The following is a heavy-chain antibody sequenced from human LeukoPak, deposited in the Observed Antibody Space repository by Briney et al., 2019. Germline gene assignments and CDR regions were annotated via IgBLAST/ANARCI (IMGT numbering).Heavy chain of an antibody. Sequence: GGSLRLSCAASGFTFSSYAMSWVRQAPGKGLEWVSAISGSGGSTYYADSVKGRFTISRDNSKNTLYLQMNSLRAEDTAVYYCAKDRGSGSYPEYYFDYWGQGALVTVSS. V-gene: IGHV3-23*01. CDR1: GFTFSSYA. CDR2: ISGSGGST. J-gene: IGHJ4*02. CDR3: AKDRGSGSYPEYYFDY. D-gene: IGHD1-26*01.